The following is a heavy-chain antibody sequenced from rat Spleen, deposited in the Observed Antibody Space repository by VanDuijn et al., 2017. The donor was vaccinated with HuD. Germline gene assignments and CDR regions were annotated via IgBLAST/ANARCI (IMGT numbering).Heavy chain of an antibody. CDR3: ARDPMMASSY. Sequence: QVQLKESGPGLVQPSQTLSLTCTVAGFSLTSYNVHWVRQPPGKGLEWMGVIWNTGGTRYNSALKSRLSISKDTSKSQVFLKMNSLQTEDTATYYCARDPMMASSYWGQGVMVTVSS. J-gene: IGHJ2*01. V-gene: IGHV2-41*01. CDR2: IWNTGGT. CDR1: GFSLTSYN. D-gene: IGHD1-12*02.